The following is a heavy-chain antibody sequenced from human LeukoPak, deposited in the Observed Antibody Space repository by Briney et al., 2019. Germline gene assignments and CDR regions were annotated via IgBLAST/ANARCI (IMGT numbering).Heavy chain of an antibody. CDR3: AQNGELQGGTYFDY. J-gene: IGHJ4*02. D-gene: IGHD1-26*01. CDR2: IIPIFGTA. Sequence: ASVKVSCKASGGTFSSYAISWVRQAPGQGLEWMGGIIPIFGTANYAQKFQGRVTITADESTSTAYMELSSLRSEDTAVYYCAQNGELQGGTYFDYWGQGALVTVSS. V-gene: IGHV1-69*01. CDR1: GGTFSSYA.